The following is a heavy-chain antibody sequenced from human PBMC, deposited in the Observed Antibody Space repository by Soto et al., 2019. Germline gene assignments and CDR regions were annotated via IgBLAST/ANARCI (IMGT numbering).Heavy chain of an antibody. CDR2: IIPIFGTA. CDR1: GGTFSSYA. J-gene: IGHJ3*02. Sequence: SVKVSCKASGGTFSSYAISCVRHSPGQGLEWMGGIIPIFGTANYAQKFQGRVTITADKSTSTAYMELSSLRSEDTAVYYCARDESKGSAYSSGWYAFDIRGQGTMVTVSS. V-gene: IGHV1-69*06. D-gene: IGHD6-19*01. CDR3: ARDESKGSAYSSGWYAFDI.